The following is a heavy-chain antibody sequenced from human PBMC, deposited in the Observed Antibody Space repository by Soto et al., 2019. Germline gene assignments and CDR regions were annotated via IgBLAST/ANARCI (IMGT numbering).Heavy chain of an antibody. CDR1: GFRFNSSG. D-gene: IGHD3-10*01. CDR3: ARGQQVSTIRGVQGFDY. J-gene: IGHJ4*02. Sequence: QVQLVESGGGVVQPGKSLRLSCAASGFRFNSSGMHWVRQAPGKGLEWVAVIIYDGSKREYADSVKGRFTVSRDNSKDTVYLQMNNLRPEDTGVYYCARGQQVSTIRGVQGFDYWGQGTLVTVSS. CDR2: IIYDGSKR. V-gene: IGHV3-30*03.